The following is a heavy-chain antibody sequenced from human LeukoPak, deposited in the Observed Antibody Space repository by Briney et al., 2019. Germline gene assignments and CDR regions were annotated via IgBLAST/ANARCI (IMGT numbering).Heavy chain of an antibody. D-gene: IGHD4-23*01. V-gene: IGHV4-59*08. CDR2: IYYSGNT. Sequence: SETLSLTCTVSGGSISSYYWSWIRQPPGKGLGWIVYIYYSGNTNYNPSLKSRVTISIDTSKNQFSLKLSSVTVADTAVYYCARATVVTIGALDYWGQGTLVTVSS. J-gene: IGHJ4*02. CDR1: GGSISSYY. CDR3: ARATVVTIGALDY.